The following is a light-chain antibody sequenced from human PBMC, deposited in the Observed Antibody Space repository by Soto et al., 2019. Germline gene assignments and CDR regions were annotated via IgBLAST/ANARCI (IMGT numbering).Light chain of an antibody. CDR2: DTN. J-gene: IGLJ3*02. V-gene: IGLV7-46*01. CDR1: TGAVTSDHY. CDR3: LLSYSGPVV. Sequence: QAVVTQEPSLTVSPGGTVTLTCGSSTGAVTSDHYPYWFQQKPGQAPRTLIYDTNNKHSWTPARFSGSLLGGKAALTLSGAQPEDEAEYYCLLSYSGPVVFGGGTQLTVL.